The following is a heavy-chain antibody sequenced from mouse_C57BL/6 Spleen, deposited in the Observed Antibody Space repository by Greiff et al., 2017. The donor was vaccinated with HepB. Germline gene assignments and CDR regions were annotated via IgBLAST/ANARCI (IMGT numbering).Heavy chain of an antibody. Sequence: VQRVESGAELARPGASVKLSCKASGYTFTSYGISWVKQRTGQGLEWIGEIYPRSGNTYYNEKFKGKATLTADKSSSTAYMELRSLTSEDSAVYFCAPGGYTWFAYWGQGTLVTVSA. D-gene: IGHD2-2*01. CDR3: APGGYTWFAY. CDR2: IYPRSGNT. J-gene: IGHJ3*01. V-gene: IGHV1-81*01. CDR1: GYTFTSYG.